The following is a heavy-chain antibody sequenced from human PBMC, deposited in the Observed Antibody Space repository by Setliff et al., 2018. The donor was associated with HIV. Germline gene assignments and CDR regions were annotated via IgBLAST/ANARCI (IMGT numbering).Heavy chain of an antibody. CDR3: ARERVDSRLWGYLDY. D-gene: IGHD3-22*01. V-gene: IGHV4-59*12. J-gene: IGHJ4*02. CDR1: DASISNYH. CDR2: IYYRGST. Sequence: PSETLSLTCTVSDASISNYHWSWIRQPPGKGLEWIGYIYYRGSTYYNPSLESRVTISLDTSKNQFSLRLTSVTAADTAVYYCARERVDSRLWGYLDYWGQGRLVTVSS.